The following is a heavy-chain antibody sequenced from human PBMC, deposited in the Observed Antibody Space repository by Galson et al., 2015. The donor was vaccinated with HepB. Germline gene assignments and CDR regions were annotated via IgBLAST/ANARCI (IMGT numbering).Heavy chain of an antibody. Sequence: SVKVSCKASGFTFTSSAMQWVRQARGQRLEWIGWIVVGSGNTNYAQKFQERVTITRDMSTSTAYMELSSLRSEDTAVYYCAAAYSGSYRPLDVWGKGTTVTVSS. V-gene: IGHV1-58*02. J-gene: IGHJ6*04. D-gene: IGHD1-26*01. CDR3: AAAYSGSYRPLDV. CDR1: GFTFTSSA. CDR2: IVVGSGNT.